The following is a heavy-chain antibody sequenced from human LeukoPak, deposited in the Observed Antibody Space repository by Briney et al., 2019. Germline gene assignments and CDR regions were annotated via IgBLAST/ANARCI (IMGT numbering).Heavy chain of an antibody. D-gene: IGHD6-13*01. CDR3: ARDRPGGSSLDY. V-gene: IGHV4-59*01. J-gene: IGHJ4*02. CDR1: GGSISRDY. Sequence: SETLSLTCAVSGGSISRDYWSWIRQPPGKGLEWIGYIYYTGSTNYNPSLKSRVTISVDTSKNQFSLKLSSVTAADTAVYYCARDRPGGSSLDYWGQGTLVTVSS. CDR2: IYYTGST.